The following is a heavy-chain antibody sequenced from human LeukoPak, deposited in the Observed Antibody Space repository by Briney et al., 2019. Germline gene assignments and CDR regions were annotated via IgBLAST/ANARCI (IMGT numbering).Heavy chain of an antibody. V-gene: IGHV1-69*04. Sequence: ASVKVSCKASGGTFSSYAISWVRQAPGQGLEWMGRIIPILGIANYAQKFQSRVTITADKSTSTAYMELSSLRSEDTAVYYCAREECSSTSCYLIYYYGMDVWGQGTTVTVSS. J-gene: IGHJ6*02. D-gene: IGHD2-2*01. CDR2: IIPILGIA. CDR3: AREECSSTSCYLIYYYGMDV. CDR1: GGTFSSYA.